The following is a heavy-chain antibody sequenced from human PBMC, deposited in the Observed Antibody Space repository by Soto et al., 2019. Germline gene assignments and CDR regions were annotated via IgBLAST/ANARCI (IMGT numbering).Heavy chain of an antibody. V-gene: IGHV3-48*03. CDR1: GFPFSTFE. D-gene: IGHD3-16*02. CDR2: IRGGSDVI. J-gene: IGHJ4*02. Sequence: EVQVMESGGGLVQPGGSLRLSCAASGFPFSTFEMNWVRQAPGKGLEWLSYIRGGSDVIYYSDSVRGRFTISRDNAKNSLYLQMSGLRDEDTGVYFCGGGGLSFFDYWGQGALVTVSS. CDR3: GGGGLSFFDY.